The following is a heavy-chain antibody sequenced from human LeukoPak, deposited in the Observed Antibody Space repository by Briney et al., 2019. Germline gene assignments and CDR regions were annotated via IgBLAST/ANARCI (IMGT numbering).Heavy chain of an antibody. CDR2: IRSKADSYTT. J-gene: IGHJ4*02. CDR3: RAAADLNDY. D-gene: IGHD6-13*01. CDR1: GFTFSGSA. V-gene: IGHV3-73*01. Sequence: GGSLKLSCAASGFTFSGSAMHWVRQAFGKGLEWLGRIRSKADSYTTAYAASVKGRFIVSRDDSRNTAYLQMNSLKTEDTAVYYCRAAADLNDYWGQGTLVTVSS.